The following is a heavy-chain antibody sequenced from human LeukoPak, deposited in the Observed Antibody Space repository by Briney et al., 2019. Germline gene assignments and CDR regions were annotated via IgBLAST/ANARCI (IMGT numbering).Heavy chain of an antibody. CDR1: GGSFSGYY. CDR2: INHSGST. Sequence: SETLSLTRAVYGGSFSGYYWSWIRQPPGKGLEWIGEINHSGSTNYNPSLKSRVTISVDTSKNQFSLKLSSVTAADTAVYYCARTTEGYCRGRSCYSYYYYMDVWGKGTTVTVSS. V-gene: IGHV4-34*01. D-gene: IGHD2-15*01. CDR3: ARTTEGYCRGRSCYSYYYYMDV. J-gene: IGHJ6*03.